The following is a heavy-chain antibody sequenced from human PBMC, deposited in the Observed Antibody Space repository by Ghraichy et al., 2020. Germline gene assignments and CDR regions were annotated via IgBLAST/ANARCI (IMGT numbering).Heavy chain of an antibody. D-gene: IGHD3-22*01. CDR3: ARDHGGYYPPYNWFDP. CDR2: INHSGST. CDR1: GGSIGRYY. J-gene: IGHJ5*02. V-gene: IGHV4-34*01. Sequence: SQTLSLTCTVSGGSIGRYYWTWVRQPPGKGLEWIGEINHSGSTNYNPSLKSRVTISVDTSKNQFSLKLSSVTAADTAVYYCARDHGGYYPPYNWFDPWGQGTLVTVSS.